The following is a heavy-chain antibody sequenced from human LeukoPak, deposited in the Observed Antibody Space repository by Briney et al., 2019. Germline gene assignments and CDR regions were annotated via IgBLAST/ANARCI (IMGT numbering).Heavy chain of an antibody. D-gene: IGHD5-18*01. CDR3: ARHPGLQLWIDS. Sequence: TSETLSLTCAVYGGSFSGYYWSWIRQSPVKGLEWIGYVYDSGTTNYNPSLKSRVTISVDTSKNQFSLKLTSVTAADTAVYYCARHPGLQLWIDSWGQGTLVTVSS. CDR2: VYDSGTT. CDR1: GGSFSGYY. J-gene: IGHJ4*02. V-gene: IGHV4-59*08.